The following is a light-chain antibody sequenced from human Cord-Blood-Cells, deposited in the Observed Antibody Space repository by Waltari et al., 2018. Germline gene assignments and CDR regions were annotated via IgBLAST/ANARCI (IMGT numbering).Light chain of an antibody. J-gene: IGLJ3*02. Sequence: QYALTQARSVSGYPGSSVTTSVTGTSSDVGGYNHTSSYQQHPGKTPKRMIHDVSKRPSGVPDRFSGPKSGNTASLTISGLQAEDEADYYCCSYAGSYTWVFGGGTKLTVL. V-gene: IGLV2-11*01. CDR2: DVS. CDR1: SSDVGGYNH. CDR3: CSYAGSYTWV.